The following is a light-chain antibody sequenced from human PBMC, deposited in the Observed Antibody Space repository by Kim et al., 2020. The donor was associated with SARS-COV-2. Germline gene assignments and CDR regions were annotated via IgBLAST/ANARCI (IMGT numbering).Light chain of an antibody. CDR1: QSISSN. CDR3: QQYNSSPLT. V-gene: IGKV3-15*01. J-gene: IGKJ4*01. CDR2: GAS. Sequence: EIEMTQSPATLSVSAGERATLSCRASQSISSNLAWYQQKPGQAPRLLIYGASTRATGIPARFSGSGSGTEFTLTISSLQSEDFAVYYCQQYNSSPLTFGGGTKVDIK.